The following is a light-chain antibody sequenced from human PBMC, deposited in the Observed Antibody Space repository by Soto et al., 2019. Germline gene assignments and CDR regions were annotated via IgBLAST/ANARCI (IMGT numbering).Light chain of an antibody. CDR1: QGVSSY. CDR3: QQYYSYPRT. CDR2: AAS. V-gene: IGKV1-8*01. J-gene: IGKJ1*01. Sequence: AIRMTQSPSSLSASTGDRVTITCRASQGVSSYLAWYQQKPGKAPKLLIYAASTLQRGVPSRIRGSGSGTDFTLTINCLQSEDFATYYCQQYYSYPRTFGQGTRVEIK.